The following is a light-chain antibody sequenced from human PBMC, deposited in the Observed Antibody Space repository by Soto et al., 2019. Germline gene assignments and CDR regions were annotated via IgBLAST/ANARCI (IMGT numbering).Light chain of an antibody. CDR2: GAS. CDR3: QQHNQWPIT. J-gene: IGKJ5*01. CDR1: QSLSSS. Sequence: IVMTQSRATLSASPGERATLSCRASQSLSSSLAWYQQKPGQAPRLLIYGASTRATGIPARFSGSGSGTEFTLTINSLQSEDSAVYYCQQHNQWPITFGQGTRLEI. V-gene: IGKV3-15*01.